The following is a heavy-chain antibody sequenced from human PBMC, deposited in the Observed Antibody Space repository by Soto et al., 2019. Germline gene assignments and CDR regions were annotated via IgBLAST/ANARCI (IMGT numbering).Heavy chain of an antibody. V-gene: IGHV5-10-1*01. CDR1: GCSFANYW. D-gene: IGHD6-6*01. Sequence: PGESLRISCKGSGCSFANYWVSWVRQMPGKGLEWMGRIDPSDSYTNYSPSFQGHATISADKSISTAYLQWSSLKASDTAMYYCARRSVGSIASHWGQGTLVTVPS. CDR2: IDPSDSYT. CDR3: ARRSVGSIASH. J-gene: IGHJ4*02.